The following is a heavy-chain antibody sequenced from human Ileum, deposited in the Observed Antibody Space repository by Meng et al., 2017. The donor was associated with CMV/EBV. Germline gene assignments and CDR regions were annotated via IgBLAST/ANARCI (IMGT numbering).Heavy chain of an antibody. CDR2: INHSGST. J-gene: IGHJ5*02. V-gene: IGHV4-34*01. D-gene: IGHD3-10*01. CDR3: ARVGGITITMVRGVWFDP. CDR1: GSFSGYY. Sequence: GSFSGYYWSWIRQPPGTGLAWIGDINHSGSTNYHPSLKSRVTISVDTSKNQFSLKLSSVTAADTAVYYCARVGGITITMVRGVWFDPWGQGTLVTVSS.